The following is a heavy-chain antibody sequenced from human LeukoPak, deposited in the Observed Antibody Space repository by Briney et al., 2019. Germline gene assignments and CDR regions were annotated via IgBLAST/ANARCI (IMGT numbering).Heavy chain of an antibody. V-gene: IGHV3-74*01. CDR2: IKSDGKT. CDR3: ARAPSEIGGYYPEYFRH. CDR1: GFTFSSYW. Sequence: GGSLRLSCAASGFTFSSYWMHWVRQAPGKGLVWVSRIKSDGKTNYADSVKGRFTISRDNAKTTVSLQMNSLRADDTGVYYCARAPSEIGGYYPEYFRHWGQGTLVTVSS. D-gene: IGHD3-22*01. J-gene: IGHJ1*01.